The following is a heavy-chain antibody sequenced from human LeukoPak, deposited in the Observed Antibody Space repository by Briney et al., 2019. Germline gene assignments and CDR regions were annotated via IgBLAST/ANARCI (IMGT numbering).Heavy chain of an antibody. CDR2: IYYSGST. D-gene: IGHD2-15*01. CDR3: ARGTRGYFDY. V-gene: IGHV4-59*01. CDR1: GGSISSYY. Sequence: SETLSLTCTVSGGSISSYYWSWIRQPPGKGLEWIGYIYYSGSTNYSPSLKSRVTISVDTSKNQFSLKLSSVTAADTAVYYCARGTRGYFDYWGQGTLVTVSS. J-gene: IGHJ4*02.